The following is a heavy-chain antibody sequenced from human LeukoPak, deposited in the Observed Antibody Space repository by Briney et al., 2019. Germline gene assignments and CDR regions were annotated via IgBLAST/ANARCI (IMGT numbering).Heavy chain of an antibody. CDR3: ARSLGGSFDY. D-gene: IGHD1-26*01. CDR1: GFAVSRNY. Sequence: PGGSLRLSCAASGFAVSRNYMSWVRQTPGNGLEWVSVIYSGGSTYYADSVKGRFTISRDNSKNTLFLQMNSLRAEDTAVYYCARSLGGSFDYWGQGTLVTVSS. V-gene: IGHV3-53*01. J-gene: IGHJ4*02. CDR2: IYSGGST.